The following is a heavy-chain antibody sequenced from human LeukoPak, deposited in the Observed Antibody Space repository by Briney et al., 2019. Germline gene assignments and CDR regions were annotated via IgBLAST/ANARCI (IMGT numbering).Heavy chain of an antibody. J-gene: IGHJ6*03. CDR2: IKQDGSEK. CDR1: GFTFSSYW. Sequence: GGSLRLSCAASGFTFSSYWMSWVRQAPGKGLDWVAIIKQDGSEKYYVDSVKGRFTISRDNAKNSLYLQMNSLRAEDTAVYYCARSPFLGSYYMDVWGKGTTVTVSS. D-gene: IGHD2/OR15-2a*01. CDR3: ARSPFLGSYYMDV. V-gene: IGHV3-7*01.